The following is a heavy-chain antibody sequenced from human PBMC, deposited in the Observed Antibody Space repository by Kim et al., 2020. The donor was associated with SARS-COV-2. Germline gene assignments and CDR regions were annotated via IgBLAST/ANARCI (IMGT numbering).Heavy chain of an antibody. CDR3: VSAISNCSSH. J-gene: IGHJ1*01. D-gene: IGHD6-13*01. V-gene: IGHV3-30*02. Sequence: GGSLRLSCSVSGFSLIGYVMHWVRQAPGRGLEWVALMCGSGVNTYYADSVKGRFIISRDNSKNTLYLQVKSLRAEDTAVYYCVSAISNCSSHWC. CDR1: GFSLIGYV. CDR2: MCGSGVNT.